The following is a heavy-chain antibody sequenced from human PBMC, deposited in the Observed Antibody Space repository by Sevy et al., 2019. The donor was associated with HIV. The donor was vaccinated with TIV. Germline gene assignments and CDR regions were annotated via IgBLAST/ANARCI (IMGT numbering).Heavy chain of an antibody. CDR1: GFIFSNYG. CDR3: AKDIAARPIDY. J-gene: IGHJ4*02. V-gene: IGHV3-30*02. Sequence: GGSLRLSCAASGFIFSNYGMNWVRQAPGKGLEGVAFIRFDGSIKYYADSVRGRFTISRDNSKNILFLQMNSLRPEDTAVYYCAKDIAARPIDYWGQGTLVTVSS. CDR2: IRFDGSIK. D-gene: IGHD6-6*01.